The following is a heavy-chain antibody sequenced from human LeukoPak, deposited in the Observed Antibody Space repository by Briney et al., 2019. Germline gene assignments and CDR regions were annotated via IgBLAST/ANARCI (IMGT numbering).Heavy chain of an antibody. D-gene: IGHD2-2*02. J-gene: IGHJ4*02. V-gene: IGHV4-34*01. Sequence: PSETLSLTCAVYGGSFGGYYWSWIRQPPGKGLEWIGEINHSGSTNYNPSLKSRVTISVDTSKNQFSLKLSSVTAADTAVYYCAGLYTSKSNYWGQGTLVTVSS. CDR2: INHSGST. CDR1: GGSFGGYY. CDR3: AGLYTSKSNY.